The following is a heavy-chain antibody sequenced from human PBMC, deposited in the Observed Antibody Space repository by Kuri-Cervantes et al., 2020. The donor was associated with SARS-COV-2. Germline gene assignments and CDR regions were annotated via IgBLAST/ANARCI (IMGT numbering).Heavy chain of an antibody. CDR3: AREEGIAAAGPGDNYYYYMDV. V-gene: IGHV1-2*02. CDR2: INPNSGGT. J-gene: IGHJ6*03. Sequence: ASVKVSCKASGYTFTGYYMHWVRQAPGQGLEWMGWINPNSGGTNYAQKFQGRVTMTRDTSISTAYMELSRLRSGDTAVYYCAREEGIAAAGPGDNYYYYMDVWGKGTTVTVSS. D-gene: IGHD6-13*01. CDR1: GYTFTGYY.